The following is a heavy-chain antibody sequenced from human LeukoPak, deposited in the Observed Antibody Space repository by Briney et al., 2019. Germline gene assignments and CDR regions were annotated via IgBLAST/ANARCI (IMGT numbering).Heavy chain of an antibody. CDR3: ARDGLAAAGNFDY. D-gene: IGHD6-13*01. CDR1: GFTFSSYA. CDR2: ISSSSSTI. J-gene: IGHJ4*02. V-gene: IGHV3-48*01. Sequence: QPGGSLRLSCVASGFTFSSYAMSWVRQAPGKGLEWVSYISSSSSTIYYADSVKGRFTISRDNAKNSLYLQMNSLRAEDTAVYYCARDGLAAAGNFDYWGQGTLVTVSS.